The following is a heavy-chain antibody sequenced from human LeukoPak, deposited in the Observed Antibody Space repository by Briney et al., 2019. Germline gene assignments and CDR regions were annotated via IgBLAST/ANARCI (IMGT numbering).Heavy chain of an antibody. J-gene: IGHJ3*02. CDR2: ISYNGDIT. D-gene: IGHD3-10*01. Sequence: GRSMRLSCAASGFTFSSYGMHWVRQAPGKGLEFVSAISYNGDITYYANSVKGRFTISRDNAKYTLYLHMGSLRPEDMAVYYCARDSPLLWGFGELWSYAFDIWGQGTLVTVSS. CDR1: GFTFSSYG. CDR3: ARDSPLLWGFGELWSYAFDI. V-gene: IGHV3-64*01.